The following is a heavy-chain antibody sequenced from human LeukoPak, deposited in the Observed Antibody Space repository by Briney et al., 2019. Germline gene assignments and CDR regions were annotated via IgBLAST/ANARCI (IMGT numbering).Heavy chain of an antibody. V-gene: IGHV3-74*01. CDR1: GFTFSSYA. CDR3: LRDLNWSLDQ. CDR2: IKSDGITI. Sequence: GGSLRLSCAASGFTFSSYAMHWVRQAPGKGLVWVSRIKSDGITITYADSVKGRFTISRDNAKNTLYLQMNSLRAEDTAVYYCLRDLNWSLDQWGQGTLVTVSS. J-gene: IGHJ4*02. D-gene: IGHD1-20*01.